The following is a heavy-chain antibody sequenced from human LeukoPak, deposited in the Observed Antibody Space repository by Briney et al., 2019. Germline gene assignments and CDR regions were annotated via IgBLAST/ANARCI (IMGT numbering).Heavy chain of an antibody. V-gene: IGHV3-21*04. CDR1: GFTFSSYS. Sequence: GGSLRLSCAASGFTFSSYSMNWVRQAPGKGLEWVSSISSSSSYIYYADSVKGRFTISRDNSKNTLYLQMNSLRAEDTAVYYCAKAVGTYYYDSSGYFPDYWGQGTLVTVSS. CDR2: ISSSSSYI. CDR3: AKAVGTYYYDSSGYFPDY. J-gene: IGHJ4*02. D-gene: IGHD3-22*01.